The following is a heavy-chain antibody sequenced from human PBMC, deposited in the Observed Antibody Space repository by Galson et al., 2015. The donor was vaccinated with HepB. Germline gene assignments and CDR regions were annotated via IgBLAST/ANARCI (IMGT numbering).Heavy chain of an antibody. CDR2: ISYDGSNK. D-gene: IGHD6-19*01. J-gene: IGHJ6*02. CDR3: AKAGPVSAVAGTRYYYGMGV. CDR1: GFTFSSYG. V-gene: IGHV3-30*18. Sequence: SLRLSCAASGFTFSSYGMHWVRQAPGKGLEWVAVISYDGSNKYYADSVKGRFTISRDNSKNTLYLQMNSLRAEDTAVYYCAKAGPVSAVAGTRYYYGMGVWGQGTTVTVSS.